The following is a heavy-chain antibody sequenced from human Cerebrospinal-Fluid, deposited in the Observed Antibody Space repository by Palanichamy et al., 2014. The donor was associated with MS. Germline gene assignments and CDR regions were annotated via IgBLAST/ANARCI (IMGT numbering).Heavy chain of an antibody. CDR2: IYYSGTT. J-gene: IGHJ3*01. CDR1: GASISGSTYY. CDR3: ARGAEYGVYLVDFDV. V-gene: IGHV4-39*01. Sequence: QPQLQESGPGLVKPSETLSLTCTVSGASISGSTYYWGWIRQTPGKGLEWIGSIYYSGTTYYHPFLKSRVTISVDTSNNQFSLKLTSVTAADTAVYYCARGAEYGVYLVDFDVWGQGTMVTVSS. D-gene: IGHD4-17*01.